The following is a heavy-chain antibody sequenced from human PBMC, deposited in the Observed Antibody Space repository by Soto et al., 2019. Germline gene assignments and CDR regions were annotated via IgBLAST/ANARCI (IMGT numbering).Heavy chain of an antibody. CDR2: IFSNDDK. CDR1: GFSLSNARMG. CDR3: ARIPLLGFGGFPRHYGMDV. Sequence: QVTLKESGPVLVKPTETLTLTCTVSGFSLSNARMGVSWIRQPPGKALEWLAHIFSNDDKSYSTSLKSRLTLSKDPPKSQVVLTRPNTHPVDQATYYCARIPLLGFGGFPRHYGMDVWGQGTTVTVSS. D-gene: IGHD3-10*01. J-gene: IGHJ6*02. V-gene: IGHV2-26*01.